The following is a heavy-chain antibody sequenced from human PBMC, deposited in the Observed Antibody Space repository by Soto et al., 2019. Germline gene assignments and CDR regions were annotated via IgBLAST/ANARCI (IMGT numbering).Heavy chain of an antibody. Sequence: PSETLSLTCTVSGGSISSSSYYWGWIRQPPGKGLEWIGSIYYSGSTYYNPSLKSRVTISVDTSKNQFSLKLSSVTAADTAVYYCASSPYKYGDYGYFDYWGQGTLVTVSS. V-gene: IGHV4-39*01. CDR2: IYYSGST. CDR3: ASSPYKYGDYGYFDY. D-gene: IGHD4-17*01. CDR1: GGSISSSSYY. J-gene: IGHJ4*02.